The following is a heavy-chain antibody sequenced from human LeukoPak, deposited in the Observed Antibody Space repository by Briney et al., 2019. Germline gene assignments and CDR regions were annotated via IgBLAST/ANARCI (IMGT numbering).Heavy chain of an antibody. J-gene: IGHJ5*02. V-gene: IGHV1-18*01. CDR1: GYTFTSYG. CDR2: ISAYNGNT. D-gene: IGHD6-13*01. Sequence: SVKVSCKASGYTFTSYGISWVRQAPGQGLEWMGWISAYNGNTNYAQKLQGRVTMTTDTSTSTAYMELRSLRSDDTAVYYCARAYSSSWYGWFDPWGQGTLVTVSS. CDR3: ARAYSSSWYGWFDP.